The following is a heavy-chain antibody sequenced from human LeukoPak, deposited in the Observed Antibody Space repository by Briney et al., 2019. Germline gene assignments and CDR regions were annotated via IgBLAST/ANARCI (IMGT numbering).Heavy chain of an antibody. CDR2: IHYSEST. Sequence: SETLSLTCTVSGVSIRSYYWGWIRQPPGKGLEWIGYIHYSESTKYNPSLKSRVTMSVDTSKNQFSLKLSSVTAADTAVYYCAGRSGSFSDALDIWGQGTLVTVSS. J-gene: IGHJ3*02. CDR1: GVSIRSYY. CDR3: AGRSGSFSDALDI. D-gene: IGHD3-10*01. V-gene: IGHV4-59*08.